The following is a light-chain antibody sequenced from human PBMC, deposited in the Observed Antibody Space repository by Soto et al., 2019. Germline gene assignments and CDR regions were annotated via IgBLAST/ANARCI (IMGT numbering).Light chain of an antibody. V-gene: IGLV1-40*01. CDR2: RNT. Sequence: QSVLTQPPSVSGAPGQRATISCTGSSSNIGAGSDVHWYQQLPGTAPKLLIYRNTNRPSGVPDRFSGSQSGTSASLAITGLRAEDEADYYCQSYDSGLGGSVFGTGTKLTVL. CDR1: SSNIGAGSD. CDR3: QSYDSGLGGSV. J-gene: IGLJ1*01.